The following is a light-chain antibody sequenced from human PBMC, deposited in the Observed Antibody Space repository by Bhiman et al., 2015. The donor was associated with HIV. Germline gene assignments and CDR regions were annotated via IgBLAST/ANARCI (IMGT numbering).Light chain of an antibody. Sequence: QSALTQPASVSGSPGQSITISCTGTSSDVGSYSLVSWYQQHPGKAPKLMIYEVTKRPSGVSNRFSGSKSGNTASLTISGLQAEDEADYYCSSYTSSTGAFGGGTKLTVL. CDR3: SSYTSSTGA. J-gene: IGLJ2*01. CDR2: EVT. V-gene: IGLV2-14*02. CDR1: SSDVGSYSL.